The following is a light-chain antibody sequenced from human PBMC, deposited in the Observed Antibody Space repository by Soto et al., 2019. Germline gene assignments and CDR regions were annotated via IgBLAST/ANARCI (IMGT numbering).Light chain of an antibody. CDR3: AAWDDSLSRNV. J-gene: IGLJ7*01. Sequence: QSVLTQPPSASGTPGQRVTISCSGSSSNIGSYYVYWYQQFPGTAPKLLIYSNDQRPSGVPDRFSGSKSGTSASLAISGLRSEDEADYYCAAWDDSLSRNVFGGGTQLTVL. CDR2: SND. CDR1: SSNIGSYY. V-gene: IGLV1-47*02.